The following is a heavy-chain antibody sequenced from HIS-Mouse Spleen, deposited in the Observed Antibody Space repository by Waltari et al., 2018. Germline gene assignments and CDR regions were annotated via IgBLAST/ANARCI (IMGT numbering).Heavy chain of an antibody. J-gene: IGHJ4*02. CDR2: IYYSGST. CDR3: ARLTAAGTY. Sequence: QRQLQESIPTLVKPSETLSLTYNVSGGSMSSSSYHWGWIRQPPGKGLGWIGSIYYSGSTYYNPSLKSRVTISVDTSKNQFSLKLSSVTAADTAVYYCARLTAAGTYWGQGTLVTVSS. CDR1: GGSMSSSSYH. D-gene: IGHD6-13*01. V-gene: IGHV4-39*07.